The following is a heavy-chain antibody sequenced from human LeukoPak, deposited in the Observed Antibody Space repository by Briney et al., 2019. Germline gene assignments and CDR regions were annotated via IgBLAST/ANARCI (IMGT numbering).Heavy chain of an antibody. V-gene: IGHV4-30-2*01. J-gene: IGHJ4*02. CDR3: ARERGAIFDY. Sequence: SETLSLTCTVSGGSISSGGYYWSWIRQPPGKGLEWIGYIYHSGSTYYNPSLKSRVTISVDRSKNQFSLKLSSVTAADTAVYYCARERGAIFDYRGQGTLVTVSS. CDR2: IYHSGST. CDR1: GGSISSGGYY. D-gene: IGHD3-16*01.